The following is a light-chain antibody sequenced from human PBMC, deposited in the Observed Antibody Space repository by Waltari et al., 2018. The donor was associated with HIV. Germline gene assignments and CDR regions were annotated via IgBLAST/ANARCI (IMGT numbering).Light chain of an antibody. J-gene: IGKJ2*01. CDR2: VAS. V-gene: IGKV1-39*01. Sequence: DIQMTQSPSSLSASVGDRVIITCRASQAIANYLNWYQQKPGKAPKVLIYVASSLESGVPSRFSGSGFGTDFTLTITALQPEDFGTYYCQQSYSTPPYTFGPGTKLEI. CDR3: QQSYSTPPYT. CDR1: QAIANY.